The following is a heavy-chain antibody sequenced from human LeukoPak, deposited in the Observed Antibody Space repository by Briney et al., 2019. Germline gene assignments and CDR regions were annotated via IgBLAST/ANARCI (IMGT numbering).Heavy chain of an antibody. CDR2: NNPDGSVT. J-gene: IGHJ4*02. CDR1: GFTFSGYW. Sequence: PGGSLTLSCVSSGFTFSGYWMHWVRQAPGKGLLWVSRNNPDGSVTDYADSVKGRITISRDNAKNTLYLEMNSLRAEDTAMYYCARGGVANPNFFDHGGQGTLVTVSS. V-gene: IGHV3-74*01. CDR3: ARGGVANPNFFDH. D-gene: IGHD2-15*01.